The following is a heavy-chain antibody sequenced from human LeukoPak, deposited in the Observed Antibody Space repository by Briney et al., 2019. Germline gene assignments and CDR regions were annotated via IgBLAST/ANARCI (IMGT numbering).Heavy chain of an antibody. J-gene: IGHJ4*02. D-gene: IGHD3-22*01. CDR1: GFHFSNFA. CDR3: ARGDYESCGYCDY. CDR2: ISSTGNNR. V-gene: IGHV3-30*03. Sequence: PGGSLRLSCAASGFHFSNFAMHWVRRAPGKGLEWVALISSTGNNRNYADSVKGRFTISRDNSKSTLYLQMDSLRPDDTAVYYCARGDYESCGYCDYWGQGTTVTVSS.